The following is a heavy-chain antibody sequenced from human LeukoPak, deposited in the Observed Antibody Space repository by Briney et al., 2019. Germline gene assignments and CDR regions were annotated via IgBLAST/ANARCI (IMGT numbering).Heavy chain of an antibody. CDR1: GYTFTSYD. D-gene: IGHD3-3*01. Sequence: GASVKVSCKASGYTFTSYDTNWVRQATGQGLEWMGWMNPNSGNTGYAQKFQGRVTMTRNTSISTAYMELSSLRSEDTAVYYCARGIRAPYYDFWSGYKYYYYGMDVWGQGTTVTVSS. CDR3: ARGIRAPYYDFWSGYKYYYYGMDV. J-gene: IGHJ6*02. V-gene: IGHV1-8*01. CDR2: MNPNSGNT.